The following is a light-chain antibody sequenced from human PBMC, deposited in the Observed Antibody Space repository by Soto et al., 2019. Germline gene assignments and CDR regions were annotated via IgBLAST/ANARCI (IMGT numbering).Light chain of an antibody. V-gene: IGKV1-5*01. CDR3: QQYNSYRIT. Sequence: DIQMTQSPSTLSASVGDRVTITCRASQSISSWLAWYQQKPGKAPKLLIYDASSLKSGVPSRFSGSGSGTEFTPTISSLQPADFATYYCQQYNSYRITFGQGTRLEI. J-gene: IGKJ5*01. CDR1: QSISSW. CDR2: DAS.